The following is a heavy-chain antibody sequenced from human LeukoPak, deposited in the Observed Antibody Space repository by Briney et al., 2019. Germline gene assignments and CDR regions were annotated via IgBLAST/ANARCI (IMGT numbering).Heavy chain of an antibody. CDR1: GGTFSSYA. D-gene: IGHD3-22*01. J-gene: IGHJ3*02. V-gene: IGHV1-69*06. Sequence: SVKVSCKASGGTFSSYAISWVRQAPGQGLEWMGGIIPIFGTANYAQKFQGRVTITADKSTSTAYMELSSLRSEDTAVYYCATEASYDSRGYETPHAFDIWGQGTMVTVSS. CDR3: ATEASYDSRGYETPHAFDI. CDR2: IIPIFGTA.